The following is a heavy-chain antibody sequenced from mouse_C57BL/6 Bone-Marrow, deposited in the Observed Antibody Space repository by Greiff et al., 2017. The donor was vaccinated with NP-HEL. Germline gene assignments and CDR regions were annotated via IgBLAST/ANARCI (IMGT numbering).Heavy chain of an antibody. CDR2: IYPGDGDT. J-gene: IGHJ3*01. V-gene: IGHV1-80*01. Sequence: VQLQQSGAELVKPGASVKISCKASGYEFSNYWMNWVKQRPGQGLEWIGQIYPGDGDTNYNGKFKDKATLTADKSSSTAYMQLSRLTSEDAAVYFCARGAYWGQGTRVMVSA. CDR3: ARGAY. CDR1: GYEFSNYW.